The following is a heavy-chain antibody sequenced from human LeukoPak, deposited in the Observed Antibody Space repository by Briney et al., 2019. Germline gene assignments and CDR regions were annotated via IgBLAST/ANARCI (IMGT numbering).Heavy chain of an antibody. CDR3: AKDRIQYSHAMGSIDY. D-gene: IGHD5-18*01. V-gene: IGHV3-30*04. Sequence: GGSLRLSCAASGFTFSSYAMHWVRQAPGKGLEWVAVISYDGSNKYYADSVKGRFTISRDNSKNTLYLQMNSLRAEDTAVYYCAKDRIQYSHAMGSIDYWGQGTLVTVSS. CDR1: GFTFSSYA. J-gene: IGHJ4*02. CDR2: ISYDGSNK.